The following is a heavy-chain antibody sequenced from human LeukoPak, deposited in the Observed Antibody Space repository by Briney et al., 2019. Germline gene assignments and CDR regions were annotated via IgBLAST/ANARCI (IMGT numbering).Heavy chain of an antibody. Sequence: SETLSLTCAVYGGSFSGYYWSWIRQPPGKGLEWIGYIYYSGSTYYNLSLKSRVTISVDTSKNQFSLKLSSVTAADTAVYYCARMPYYYDSSGYYKYAFDIWGQGTMVTVSS. CDR3: ARMPYYYDSSGYYKYAFDI. CDR2: IYYSGST. V-gene: IGHV4-34*09. J-gene: IGHJ3*02. CDR1: GGSFSGYY. D-gene: IGHD3-22*01.